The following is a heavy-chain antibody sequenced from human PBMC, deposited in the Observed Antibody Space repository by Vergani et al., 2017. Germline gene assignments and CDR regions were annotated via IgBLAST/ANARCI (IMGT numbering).Heavy chain of an antibody. CDR1: GFTFSDYY. Sequence: VQLVESGGGLVQPGGSLRLSCAASGFTFSDYYMSWIRQAPGKGLEWVSYISSSSSYTNYADSVKGRFTISRDNAKNSLYLQMNSLKTEDTAVYYWTTDPGFDEYGLVVPDYWGQGTLVTVSS. V-gene: IGHV3-11*05. CDR2: ISSSSSYT. J-gene: IGHJ4*02. D-gene: IGHD2-2*01. CDR3: TTDPGFDEYGLVVPDY.